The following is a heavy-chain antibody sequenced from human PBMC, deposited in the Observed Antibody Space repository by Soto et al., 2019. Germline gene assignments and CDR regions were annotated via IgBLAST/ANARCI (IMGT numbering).Heavy chain of an antibody. D-gene: IGHD1-7*01. V-gene: IGHV4-59*01. Sequence: SETLSLTCTVSGGSISSFYWNWIRKTTGKGLEWIGYIYYTGTTNYNPSLKSRVTMSLDTSKDQFSLNLTSVTAADTAVYYCARSNWNFPFDYWGQGTLVTVSS. CDR3: ARSNWNFPFDY. CDR2: IYYTGTT. CDR1: GGSISSFY. J-gene: IGHJ4*02.